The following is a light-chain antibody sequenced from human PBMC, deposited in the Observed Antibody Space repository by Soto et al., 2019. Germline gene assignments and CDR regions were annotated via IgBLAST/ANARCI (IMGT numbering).Light chain of an antibody. CDR2: DAS. CDR1: QSVSSN. Sequence: EIVMTQSPATLSVSPGERATLSCRASQSVSSNLAWYRQKPGQTPRLLMYDASTRATGIPARFSGSGSGTEFTLTISSLQSEDFAVYYCQQYNNWPVTFGQGTRWISN. V-gene: IGKV3-15*01. J-gene: IGKJ1*01. CDR3: QQYNNWPVT.